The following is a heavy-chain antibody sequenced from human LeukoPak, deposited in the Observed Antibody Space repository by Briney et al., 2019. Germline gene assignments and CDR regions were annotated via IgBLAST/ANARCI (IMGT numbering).Heavy chain of an antibody. V-gene: IGHV3-48*02. CDR1: GFTFSSYS. CDR2: ISYGSGTI. Sequence: GGSLGLSCAASGFTFSSYSMNWVRQAPGKGLEWVSYISYGSGTIYYADSVKGRFTISRDNAKNSLYLQMSSLRDEDTAVYYCARETRWAFDYWGQGTLVTVSS. J-gene: IGHJ4*02. D-gene: IGHD1-26*01. CDR3: ARETRWAFDY.